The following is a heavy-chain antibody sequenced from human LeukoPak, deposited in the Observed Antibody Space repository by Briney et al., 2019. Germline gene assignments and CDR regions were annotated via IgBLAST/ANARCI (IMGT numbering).Heavy chain of an antibody. CDR3: ARVRQPAMVNFDY. D-gene: IGHD5-18*01. CDR2: ISSSSSYI. J-gene: IGHJ4*02. CDR1: GFTFSSYS. Sequence: GGSLRLSCAASGFTFSSYSMNWVRQAPGKGLEWVSSISSSSSYIYYADSVEGRFTISRDNAKNSLYLQMNSLRAEDTAVYYCARVRQPAMVNFDYWGQGTLVTVSS. V-gene: IGHV3-21*01.